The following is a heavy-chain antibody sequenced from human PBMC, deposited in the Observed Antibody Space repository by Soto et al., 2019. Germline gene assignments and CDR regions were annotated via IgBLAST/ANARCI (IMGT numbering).Heavy chain of an antibody. CDR3: ARELPIFGVVIFYGMDV. CDR2: TYYRSKWYN. V-gene: IGHV6-1*01. CDR1: GDSVSSNSAA. Sequence: TLSLTCSISGDSVSSNSAAWNWIRQSPSRGLEWLGRTYYRSKWYNDYAVSVKSRITINPDTSKNQFSLQLNSVTPEDTAVYYCARELPIFGVVIFYGMDVWGQGTTVTSP. J-gene: IGHJ6*02. D-gene: IGHD3-3*01.